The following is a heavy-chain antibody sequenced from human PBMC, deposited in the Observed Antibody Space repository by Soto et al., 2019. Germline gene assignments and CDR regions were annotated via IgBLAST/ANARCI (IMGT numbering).Heavy chain of an antibody. CDR2: FYYRGAT. CDR3: ARHSGDYLMKSSFDY. Sequence: KTSETLSLTCTVSGGSISTSSYWGWIRQPPGKGLEWIGSFYYRGATYYNPSLKSRVTISVDTSKNQFSLKLTSVTAADTAVYFCARHSGDYLMKSSFDYWGQGTLVTVSS. V-gene: IGHV4-39*01. J-gene: IGHJ4*02. CDR1: GGSISTSSY. D-gene: IGHD4-17*01.